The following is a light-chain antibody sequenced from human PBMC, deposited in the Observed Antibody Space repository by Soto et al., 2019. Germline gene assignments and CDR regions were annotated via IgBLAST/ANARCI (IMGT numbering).Light chain of an antibody. CDR3: SSYTSSSTYVV. Sequence: QSVLTQPASVSGSPVQSITISCTGTSSDVGGYNYVSWYQQHPGKAPKLMIYDVSNRPSGVSNRFSGSKSGNTASLTISGLQAEDEADYYGSSYTSSSTYVVFGGGTKLTVL. CDR2: DVS. V-gene: IGLV2-14*01. CDR1: SSDVGGYNY. J-gene: IGLJ2*01.